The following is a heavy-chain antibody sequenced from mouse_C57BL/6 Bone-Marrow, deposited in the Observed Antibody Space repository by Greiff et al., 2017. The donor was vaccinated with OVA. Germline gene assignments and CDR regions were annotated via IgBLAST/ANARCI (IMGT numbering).Heavy chain of an antibody. D-gene: IGHD1-1*01. CDR2: INPNNGGT. Sequence: EVQLQQSGPELVKPGASVKISCKASGYTFTDYYMNWVKQSHGKSLEWIGDINPNNGGTSYNQKFKGKATLTVDKSSSTAYMELRSLTSEDSAVYYCARIPLYGSSYVGYFDVWGTGTTVTVSS. CDR1: GYTFTDYY. V-gene: IGHV1-26*01. CDR3: ARIPLYGSSYVGYFDV. J-gene: IGHJ1*03.